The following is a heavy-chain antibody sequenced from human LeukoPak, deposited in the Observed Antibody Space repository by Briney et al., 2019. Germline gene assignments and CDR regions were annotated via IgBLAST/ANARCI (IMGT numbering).Heavy chain of an antibody. D-gene: IGHD1-26*01. J-gene: IGHJ4*02. CDR3: ARSIVGADY. CDR2: INHSGST. V-gene: IGHV4-34*01. Sequence: SETLSLTCTXSGGSISSYYWSWIRQPPGKGLEWIGEINHSGSTNYNPSLKIPVTISVDTSKNQFSLKLSSVTAADTAVYYCARSIVGADYWGQGTLVTVSS. CDR1: GGSISSYY.